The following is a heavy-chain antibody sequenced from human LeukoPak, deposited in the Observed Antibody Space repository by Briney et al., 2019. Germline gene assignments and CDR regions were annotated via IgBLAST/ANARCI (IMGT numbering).Heavy chain of an antibody. D-gene: IGHD2-2*01. CDR2: IYPGDSDT. CDR3: ARPSEAAAIDAFDI. V-gene: IGHV5-51*01. CDR1: GYSFTNYW. J-gene: IGHJ3*02. Sequence: GESLKSFCKGSGYSFTNYWSGWGRQMPGKGVEGMGIIYPGDSDTRYSPSFQGQVTISADKSISTADLQWGILTASDTAMYYCARPSEAAAIDAFDIWGQGTMVTVSS.